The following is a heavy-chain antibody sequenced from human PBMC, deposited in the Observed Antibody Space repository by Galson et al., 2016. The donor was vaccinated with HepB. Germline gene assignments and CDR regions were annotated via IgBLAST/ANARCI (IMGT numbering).Heavy chain of an antibody. D-gene: IGHD2-21*01. CDR2: INPDNGGT. CDR3: ARDSDSLRRALDT. V-gene: IGHV1-2*06. J-gene: IGHJ3*02. Sequence: SVKVSCKASGYSFTEYDFNWVRQAPGQEPEWMGRINPDNGGTRYAQKFQGRVTLTRDASISTAYMELRRLKSDDAAVYFCARDSDSLRRALDTWGQGTSVIVSS. CDR1: GYSFTEYD.